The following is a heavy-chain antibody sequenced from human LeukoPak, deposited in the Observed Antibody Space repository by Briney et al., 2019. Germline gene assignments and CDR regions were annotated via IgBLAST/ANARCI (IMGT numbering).Heavy chain of an antibody. CDR3: ARVILDWVFDY. V-gene: IGHV1-18*04. Sequence: GASVKVSCKASGYTFTGYYMHWVRQAPGQGLEWLGWISAYTGKTNYALRLQDRVTMTADTSTDTAYMELRSLRSDDTAVYYCARVILDWVFDYWGQGTLVIVSS. CDR2: ISAYTGKT. D-gene: IGHD3-9*01. J-gene: IGHJ4*02. CDR1: GYTFTGYY.